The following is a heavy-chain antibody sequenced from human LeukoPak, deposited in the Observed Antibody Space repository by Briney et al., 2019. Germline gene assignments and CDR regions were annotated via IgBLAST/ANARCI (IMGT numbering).Heavy chain of an antibody. CDR3: ARLADCSSTSCYDH. Sequence: SQTLSLTXTVSGGSISSGDYYWSWIRQPPGKGLEWIGYIYYSGSTYYNPSLKSRVTISVDTSKNQFSLKLKSVTAADMAVYYCARLADCSSTSCYDHWGQGTLVTVSS. CDR2: IYYSGST. D-gene: IGHD2-2*01. CDR1: GGSISSGDYY. J-gene: IGHJ4*02. V-gene: IGHV4-30-4*08.